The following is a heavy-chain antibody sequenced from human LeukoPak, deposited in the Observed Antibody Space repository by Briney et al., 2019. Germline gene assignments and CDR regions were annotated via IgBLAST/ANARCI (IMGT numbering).Heavy chain of an antibody. D-gene: IGHD1-7*01. J-gene: IGHJ6*02. V-gene: IGHV3-30-3*01. CDR3: ARDHKLELLYYYYGMDV. Sequence: GRSLRLSCAASGFTFSSYAMHWVRQAPGKGLEWVAVISYDGSNKYYADSVKGRFTISRDNSKNTLYLQMNSLRAGDTAVYYCARDHKLELLYYYYGMDVWGQGTTVTVSS. CDR2: ISYDGSNK. CDR1: GFTFSSYA.